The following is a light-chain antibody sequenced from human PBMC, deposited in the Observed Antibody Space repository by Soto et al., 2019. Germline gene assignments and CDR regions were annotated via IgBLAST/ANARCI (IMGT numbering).Light chain of an antibody. V-gene: IGLV7-43*01. J-gene: IGLJ3*02. CDR1: TGAVTGTHY. CDR3: QLYYGATRV. CDR2: STG. Sequence: QAVVTQEPSLTVSLGGTVTLTRSSSTGAVTGTHYANWFQQKPGQPPRSLIYSTGNKYSWTPARFSGSLLGGSAALTLSDVQPEDEADYYCQLYYGATRVFGGGTQLTVL.